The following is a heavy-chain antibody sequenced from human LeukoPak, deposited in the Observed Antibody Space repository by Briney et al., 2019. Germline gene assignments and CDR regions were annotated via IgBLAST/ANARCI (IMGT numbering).Heavy chain of an antibody. Sequence: SETLSLTCTVSGGSISSYYWSWIRQPPGKGLEWIGSFFHIGNTYYNPSLKSRVTISVDTSTNQFSLKLSSVTAADTAVYYCAKSNGYGLVDIWGQGTMVTVSS. CDR2: FFHIGNT. CDR3: AKSNGYGLVDI. D-gene: IGHD3-10*01. J-gene: IGHJ3*02. V-gene: IGHV4-59*12. CDR1: GGSISSYY.